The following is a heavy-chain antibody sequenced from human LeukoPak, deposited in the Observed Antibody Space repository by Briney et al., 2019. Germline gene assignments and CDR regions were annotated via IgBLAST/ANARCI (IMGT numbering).Heavy chain of an antibody. CDR1: GFTFSSYW. Sequence: GGSLRLSCAASGFTFSSYWMSWVRQAPGKGLEWVANIKQDGSGKYYVDSVKGRFTISRDTAKNSLFLQMNSLRAEDTAVYYCARDRSVGYCSGGSCYYFDYWGQGTLVTVSS. CDR3: ARDRSVGYCSGGSCYYFDY. D-gene: IGHD2-15*01. J-gene: IGHJ4*02. CDR2: IKQDGSGK. V-gene: IGHV3-7*05.